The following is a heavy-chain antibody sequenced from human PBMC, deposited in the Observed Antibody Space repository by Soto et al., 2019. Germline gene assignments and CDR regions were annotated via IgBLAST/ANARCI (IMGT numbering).Heavy chain of an antibody. J-gene: IGHJ5*02. CDR2: IIPIFGTA. CDR3: ARVLPKGYYDFWSGLHWFDP. V-gene: IGHV1-69*13. Sequence: ASVKVSCKASGGTFSSYAISWVRQAPGQGLEWMGGIIPIFGTANYAQKFQGRVTITADESTSTAYMELSSLRSEDTAVYYCARVLPKGYYDFWSGLHWFDPWGQRTLVTVSS. CDR1: GGTFSSYA. D-gene: IGHD3-3*01.